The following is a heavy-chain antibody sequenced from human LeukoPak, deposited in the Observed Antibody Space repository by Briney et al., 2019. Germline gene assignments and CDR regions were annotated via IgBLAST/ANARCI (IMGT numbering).Heavy chain of an antibody. CDR1: GFTFEDYV. D-gene: IGHD3-10*01. CDR3: AKGGSADFFDF. CDR2: ISWNSNSI. Sequence: SLRLSCAASGFTFEDYVMHCVRQAPGKGLEWVSTISWNSNSIGYADSVTGRFTISRDNAKSSLYLQMNSLRPEDTALYYCAKGGSADFFDFWGQGTLVTVSS. J-gene: IGHJ4*02. V-gene: IGHV3-9*01.